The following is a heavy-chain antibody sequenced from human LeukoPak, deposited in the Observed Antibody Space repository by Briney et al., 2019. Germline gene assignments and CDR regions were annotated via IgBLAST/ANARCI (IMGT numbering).Heavy chain of an antibody. Sequence: GGSLRLSCAASGFTFSSYEMNWVRQAPGKGLEWVSYISSSGSTIYYADSVKGRFTISRDNAKNSLYLQMNSLRAEDTAVYYCARLVVRGGYYYYYGMDVWGQGTTVTVSS. CDR2: ISSSGSTI. V-gene: IGHV3-48*03. CDR1: GFTFSSYE. CDR3: ARLVVRGGYYYYYGMDV. J-gene: IGHJ6*02. D-gene: IGHD3-10*01.